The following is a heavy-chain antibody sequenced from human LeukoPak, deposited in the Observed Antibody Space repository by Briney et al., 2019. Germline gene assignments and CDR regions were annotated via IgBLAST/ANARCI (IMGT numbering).Heavy chain of an antibody. J-gene: IGHJ3*02. V-gene: IGHV3-48*01. CDR2: INSRSSTI. CDR3: AREVGTPQAFDI. Sequence: GGSLRLSCAASGFTFSSYAMSWVRQAPGKGLEWVSYINSRSSTIYYADSVRGRFTISRDNAKNSLYLQMNSLKAEDTAIYYCAREVGTPQAFDIWGQGTMVTVSP. CDR1: GFTFSSYA. D-gene: IGHD1-26*01.